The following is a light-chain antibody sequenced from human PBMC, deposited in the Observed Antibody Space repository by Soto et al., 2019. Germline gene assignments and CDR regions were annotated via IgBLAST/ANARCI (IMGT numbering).Light chain of an antibody. CDR3: SSYTSSSTLYV. J-gene: IGLJ1*01. Sequence: QSALTQPASVSGSPGQSITISCTGTSSDVGGYNYVSWYRQHPGKDPKLMIYDVSNRPSGVSNRLSGSKSGNTASLTISGLQAEDEADYYCSSYTSSSTLYVFGTGTKVTVL. V-gene: IGLV2-14*01. CDR1: SSDVGGYNY. CDR2: DVS.